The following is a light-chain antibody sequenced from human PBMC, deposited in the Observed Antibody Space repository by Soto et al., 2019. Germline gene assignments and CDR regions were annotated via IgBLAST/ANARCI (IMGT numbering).Light chain of an antibody. Sequence: IQMTQSPSSLSASVGDRVTITCRASQGISNELGWYQQRPGKAPKVLIYGASNLQSGVPSRFSGSASGTDFTLTISSLQPEDFATYYCLQYYTYPWTFGQGTKV. CDR2: GAS. V-gene: IGKV1-6*01. J-gene: IGKJ1*01. CDR1: QGISNE. CDR3: LQYYTYPWT.